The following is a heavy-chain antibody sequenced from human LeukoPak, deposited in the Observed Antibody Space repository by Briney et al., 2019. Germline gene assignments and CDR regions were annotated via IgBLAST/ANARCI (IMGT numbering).Heavy chain of an antibody. D-gene: IGHD2-15*01. V-gene: IGHV4-61*02. CDR1: GGSISSGSYY. CDR2: IYTSGST. Sequence: SETLSLTCTVSGGSISSGSYYWSWIRQPAGKGLKWIGRIYTSGSTNYNPSLKSRVTISVDTPKNQFSLKLSSVTAADTAVYYCARVTRTLCSGGSCYSGYFDYWGQGTLVTVSS. J-gene: IGHJ4*02. CDR3: ARVTRTLCSGGSCYSGYFDY.